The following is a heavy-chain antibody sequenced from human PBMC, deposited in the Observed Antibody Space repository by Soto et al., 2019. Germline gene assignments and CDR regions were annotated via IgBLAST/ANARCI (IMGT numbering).Heavy chain of an antibody. CDR3: ARRRYFAL. CDR2: ISSSSSGI. V-gene: IGHV3-48*03. J-gene: IGHJ2*01. CDR1: GFTFSNYE. Sequence: EVQLVESGGELVQPGGSLRVSCTASGFTFSNYEMNWVRQAPGKGLEWVSYISSSSSGIYYTDSVKGRFTISRDNAKNSLYLQTNSLRAEDTAVYYWARRRYFALWGRGTLFTVSS.